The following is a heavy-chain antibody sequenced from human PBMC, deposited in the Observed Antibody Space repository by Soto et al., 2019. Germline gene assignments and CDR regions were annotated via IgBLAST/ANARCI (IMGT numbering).Heavy chain of an antibody. V-gene: IGHV4-31*03. Sequence: QVQLQESGPGLVKPSQTLSLTCSVSGGSNSSGGYFWSWIRQPPGKGLAWIGYIYNSGSAYYNPSLRRRLTMSVDTSTTHFSLGLTSVTAADTAVYSCPTAFSGSSSFLYSYHGMDVWGQGTTVAVSS. CDR2: IYNSGSA. CDR3: PTAFSGSSSFLYSYHGMDV. J-gene: IGHJ6*02. D-gene: IGHD3-22*01. CDR1: GGSNSSGGYF.